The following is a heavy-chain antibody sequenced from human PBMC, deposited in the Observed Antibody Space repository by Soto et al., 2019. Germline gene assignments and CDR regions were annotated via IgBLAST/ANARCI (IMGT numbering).Heavy chain of an antibody. J-gene: IGHJ4*02. CDR2: VIPVLGAA. D-gene: IGHD6-25*01. V-gene: IGHV1-69*13. Sequence: SVKVSCKDSGGSFSVYAFSWVRQAPGQGLEWMGGVIPVLGAANYAQKFQGRVTITADESTSTAYMELTSLRSDDTAVYYCARGGSVSTWVVDYWGQGTPVTVSS. CDR1: GGSFSVYA. CDR3: ARGGSVSTWVVDY.